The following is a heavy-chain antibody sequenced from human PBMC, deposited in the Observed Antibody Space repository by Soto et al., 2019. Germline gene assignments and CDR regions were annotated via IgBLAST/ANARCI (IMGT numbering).Heavy chain of an antibody. CDR2: IWYDGSNK. V-gene: IGHV3-33*01. Sequence: QVQLVESGGGVVQPGRSLRLSCAASGFTCSSYGMHWVRQAPGKGLEWVAVIWYDGSNKYYADSVKGRFTISRDNSKNTLYLQMNSLRAEDTAVYYCARESWGAVAVTWGQGTLVTVSS. CDR3: ARESWGAVAVT. CDR1: GFTCSSYG. J-gene: IGHJ4*02. D-gene: IGHD6-19*01.